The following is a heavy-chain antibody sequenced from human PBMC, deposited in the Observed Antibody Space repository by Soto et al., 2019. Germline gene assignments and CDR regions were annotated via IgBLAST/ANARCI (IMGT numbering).Heavy chain of an antibody. CDR2: ISSSSSTI. J-gene: IGHJ6*02. V-gene: IGHV3-48*02. Sequence: GGSLRLSCAASGFTFSSYSMNWVRQAPGKGLEWVSYISSSSSTIYHADSVKGRFTISRDNAKNSLFLQMDSLRDEDTAVYYCARVRIVAASKLYGMDVWGQGTTVTVSS. CDR3: ARVRIVAASKLYGMDV. CDR1: GFTFSSYS. D-gene: IGHD6-13*01.